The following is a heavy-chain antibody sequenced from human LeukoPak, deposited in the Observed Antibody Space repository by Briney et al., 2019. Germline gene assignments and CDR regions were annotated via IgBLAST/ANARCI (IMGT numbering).Heavy chain of an antibody. CDR1: GFTFSSYG. D-gene: IGHD3-22*01. V-gene: IGHV3-30*18. CDR3: AKAQYDSSGYVPDY. CDR2: ISYDGSNK. J-gene: IGHJ4*02. Sequence: GRSLRLSCAASGFTFSSYGMHWVRQAPGKGLEWVAVISYDGSNKYYADSVKGRFTISRDNSKNTLYLQMNSLRAEDTAVYYCAKAQYDSSGYVPDYWGQGTLVTVSS.